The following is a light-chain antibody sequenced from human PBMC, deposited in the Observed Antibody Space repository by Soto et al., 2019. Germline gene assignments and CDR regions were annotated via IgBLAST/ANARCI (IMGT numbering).Light chain of an antibody. V-gene: IGKV3-15*01. J-gene: IGKJ2*01. Sequence: EILMTQSPATLSVSPGDRATLSCRASQTVRSNLAWYQQKPGQAPRLLIYDASTRATGIPARFSGSGSGTEFTLTISSLQSEDFAVYHCQQYNYWPPYTFGQGTKLEIK. CDR2: DAS. CDR1: QTVRSN. CDR3: QQYNYWPPYT.